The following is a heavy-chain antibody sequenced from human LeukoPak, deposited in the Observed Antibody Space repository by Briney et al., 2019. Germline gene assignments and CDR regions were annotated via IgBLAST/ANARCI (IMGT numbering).Heavy chain of an antibody. J-gene: IGHJ5*02. Sequence: SETLSLTCTVSGGSISSYYWNWIRQPPGKGLEWIGYIYYSGRTNYNPSLKSRVTISVDTSKNQFSLKLSSVTAADTAVYYCATDHLAAAGYNWFDPWGQGTLVTVSS. CDR1: GGSISSYY. CDR3: ATDHLAAAGYNWFDP. CDR2: IYYSGRT. V-gene: IGHV4-59*01. D-gene: IGHD6-13*01.